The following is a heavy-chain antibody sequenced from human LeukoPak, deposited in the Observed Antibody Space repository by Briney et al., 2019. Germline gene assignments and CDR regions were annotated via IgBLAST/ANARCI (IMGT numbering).Heavy chain of an antibody. Sequence: GSSVKVSCKASEGTFSSYAISWVRQAPGQGLEWMGRIIPILGIANYAQKFQGRVAITADKSTSTAYMELSSLRSEDTAVYYCATDFLRSYRGFDYWGQGTLVTVSS. V-gene: IGHV1-69*04. CDR3: ATDFLRSYRGFDY. CDR1: EGTFSSYA. CDR2: IIPILGIA. D-gene: IGHD1-26*01. J-gene: IGHJ4*02.